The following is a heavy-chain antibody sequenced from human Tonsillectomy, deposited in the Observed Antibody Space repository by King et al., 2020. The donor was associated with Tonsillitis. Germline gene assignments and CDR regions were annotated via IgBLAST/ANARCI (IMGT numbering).Heavy chain of an antibody. CDR1: GLTFRSYG. J-gene: IGHJ4*02. D-gene: IGHD3-22*01. Sequence: VQLVESGGGVVQPGRSLRLSCAASGLTFRSYGMHWVRQAPGKGLEWVAVISHDGSDKYFADSVKDRFTISRDNYKNTLYLEMNSLRAEDTAVYYCAKDFYDSCGYFPYYFDYWGQGPLVIVSS. CDR2: ISHDGSDK. V-gene: IGHV3-30*18. CDR3: AKDFYDSCGYFPYYFDY.